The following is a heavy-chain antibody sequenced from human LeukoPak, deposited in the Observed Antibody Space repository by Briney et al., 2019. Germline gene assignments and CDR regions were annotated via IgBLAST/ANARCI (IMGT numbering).Heavy chain of an antibody. D-gene: IGHD5-12*01. Sequence: MSSETLSLTCAVYGGSFSGYYWSWIRQPPGKGLEWIGEINHSGSTNYNPSLKSRVTISVDTSKNQFSPKLSSVTAADTAVYYCARLGSGRNYYWGQGTLVTVSS. CDR3: ARLGSGRNYY. V-gene: IGHV4-34*01. CDR2: INHSGST. CDR1: GGSFSGYY. J-gene: IGHJ4*02.